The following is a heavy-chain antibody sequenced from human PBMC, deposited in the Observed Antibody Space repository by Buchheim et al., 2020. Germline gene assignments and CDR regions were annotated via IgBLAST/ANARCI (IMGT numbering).Heavy chain of an antibody. V-gene: IGHV3-7*01. CDR2: IKEDGSIK. CDR1: GFTFRTYW. D-gene: IGHD3-10*01. CDR3: ARDYITYGSIDFGH. J-gene: IGHJ5*02. Sequence: EVQLVESGGGLVQPGGSLRLSCAASGFTFRTYWMSWVRQAPGKGLEWVANIKEDGSIKYYVDPVKGRLTISRDNTKESLYLQMNSLRVEDTAVYYCARDYITYGSIDFGHWGQGTL.